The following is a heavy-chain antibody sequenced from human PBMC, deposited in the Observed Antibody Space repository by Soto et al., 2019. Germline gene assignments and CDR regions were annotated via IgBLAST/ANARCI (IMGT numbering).Heavy chain of an antibody. J-gene: IGHJ4*02. CDR1: GLTFSNYA. V-gene: IGHV3-23*01. D-gene: IGHD1-7*01. Sequence: EVRLLESGGGLVKPGGYLRLYCATSGLTFSNYAMSWVRQAPGGGLEWVSSMSGSSSTTYYADSVRGRFTISRDRSKNTLYLQMSSLRAEDTALYYCAKNQERELPRVIDFWGQGTLVTVSS. CDR3: AKNQERELPRVIDF. CDR2: MSGSSSTT.